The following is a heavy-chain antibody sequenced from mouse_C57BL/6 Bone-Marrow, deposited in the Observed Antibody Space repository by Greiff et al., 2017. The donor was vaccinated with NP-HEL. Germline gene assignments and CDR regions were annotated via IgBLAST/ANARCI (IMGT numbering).Heavy chain of an antibody. J-gene: IGHJ1*03. CDR2: IYPGNSDT. CDR1: GYTFTSYW. CDR3: TSRGYYYGSSFWYFDV. D-gene: IGHD1-1*01. Sequence: VQLQQSGTVLARPGASVKMSCKTSGYTFTSYWMHWVKQRPGQGLEWIGAIYPGNSDTSYNQKFKGKAKLTAVTSASTAYMELSSLTNEDSAVYYCTSRGYYYGSSFWYFDVWGTGTTVTVSS. V-gene: IGHV1-5*01.